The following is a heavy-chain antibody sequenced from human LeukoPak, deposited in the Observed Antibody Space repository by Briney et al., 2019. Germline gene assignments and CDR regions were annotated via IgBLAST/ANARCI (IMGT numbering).Heavy chain of an antibody. V-gene: IGHV4-4*07. D-gene: IGHD1-1*01. J-gene: IGHJ6*03. Sequence: SETLSLTCTVSGGSISSYYWSWIRQPAGKGLEWIGRIYTSGSTNYNPSLKSRVTMSVDTSKNQFSLKLSSVTAADTAVYYCARVGVHPGGYYYYYMDVWGKGTTVTVSS. CDR2: IYTSGST. CDR3: ARVGVHPGGYYYYYMDV. CDR1: GGSISSYY.